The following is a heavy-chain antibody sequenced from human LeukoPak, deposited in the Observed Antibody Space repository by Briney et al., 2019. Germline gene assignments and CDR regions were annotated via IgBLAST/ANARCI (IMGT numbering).Heavy chain of an antibody. CDR3: ARHLSIAAAGTRDYFDY. V-gene: IGHV4-39*01. D-gene: IGHD6-13*01. CDR2: IYYSGST. CDR1: GGSISSSSYY. J-gene: IGHJ4*02. Sequence: SETLSLTCTVSGGSISSSSYYWGWIRQPSGKGLEWIGSIYYSGSTYYNPSLKSRVTISVDTSKNQFSLKLSSVTAADTAVYYCARHLSIAAAGTRDYFDYWGQGTLVTVSS.